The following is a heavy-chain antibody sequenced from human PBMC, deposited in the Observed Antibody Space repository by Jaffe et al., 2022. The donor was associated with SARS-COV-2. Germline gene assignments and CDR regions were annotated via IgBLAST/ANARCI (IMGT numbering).Heavy chain of an antibody. CDR1: GFTVSSNY. CDR2: IYSGGST. V-gene: IGHV3-53*01. D-gene: IGHD6-19*01. CDR3: ARGRGGWASGSGWYGGGLHYFDY. Sequence: EVQLVESGGGLIQPGGSLRLSCAASGFTVSSNYMSWVRQAPGKGLEWVSVIYSGGSTYYADSVKGRFTISRDNSKNTLYLQMNSLRAEDTAVYYCARGRGGWASGSGWYGGGLHYFDYWGQGTLVTVSS. J-gene: IGHJ4*02.